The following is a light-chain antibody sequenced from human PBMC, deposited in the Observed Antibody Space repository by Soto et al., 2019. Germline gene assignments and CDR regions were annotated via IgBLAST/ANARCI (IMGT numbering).Light chain of an antibody. CDR3: QQSYSTPTIT. CDR2: AAS. V-gene: IGKV1-39*01. CDR1: QSINTY. Sequence: DRQMTQNQSSLSASVGDRVTISCRASQSINTYLYWYQQKPGKAPKLLIYAASSLQSGVPSRFSGSESGTDFTLTICSLQPEDFATYYCQQSYSTPTITFGQGTRLEIK. J-gene: IGKJ5*01.